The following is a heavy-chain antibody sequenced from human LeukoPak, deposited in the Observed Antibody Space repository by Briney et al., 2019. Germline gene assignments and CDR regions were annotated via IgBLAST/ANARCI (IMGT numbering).Heavy chain of an antibody. J-gene: IGHJ5*01. D-gene: IGHD4-23*01. CDR2: INSDGSGT. Sequence: PGGSLRLSCAASGFTFSSYWMHWVRQAPGKGLVWVSRINSDGSGTIYADSVRGRFTISRDNAKNTLYLPVNSLRAEDTAVYYCARTEGTVAYDSWGQGTLVTVSS. V-gene: IGHV3-74*01. CDR1: GFTFSSYW. CDR3: ARTEGTVAYDS.